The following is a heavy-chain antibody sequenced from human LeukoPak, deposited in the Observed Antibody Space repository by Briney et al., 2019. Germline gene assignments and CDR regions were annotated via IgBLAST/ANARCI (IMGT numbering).Heavy chain of an antibody. CDR2: IYYLGTT. CDR3: PRRPRGELDY. V-gene: IGHV4-39*01. J-gene: IGHJ4*02. Sequence: SETLSLTCSVSGGSISSDCCYWAWIRQPTGKGPELIGSIYYLGTTHYNPSLKSRVTISVDTSRNQFSLKLTSVTAADTAVYFCPRRPRGELDYWGQGALVTVSS. D-gene: IGHD3-16*01. CDR1: GGSISSDCCY.